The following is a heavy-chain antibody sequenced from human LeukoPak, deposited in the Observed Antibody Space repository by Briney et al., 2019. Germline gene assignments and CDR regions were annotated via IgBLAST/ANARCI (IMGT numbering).Heavy chain of an antibody. CDR1: EFSVDSNY. CDR2: IYSGGST. V-gene: IGHV3-66*01. D-gene: IGHD1/OR15-1a*01. CDR3: ARGRNWNIYYYYYYMDV. J-gene: IGHJ6*03. Sequence: QPGGSLRLSCAASEFSVDSNYMTWVRQAPGKGLGWVSLIYSGGSTYYADSVKGRFTISRDNSKNTLYLQMNSLRAEDTAVYYCARGRNWNIYYYYYYMDVWGKGTTVTVSS.